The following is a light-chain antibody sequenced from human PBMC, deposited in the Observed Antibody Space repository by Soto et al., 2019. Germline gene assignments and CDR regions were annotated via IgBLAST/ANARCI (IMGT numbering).Light chain of an antibody. CDR3: QQSFSNYFT. J-gene: IGKJ4*01. CDR1: QNIRGF. V-gene: IGKV1-39*01. CDR2: GTS. Sequence: DIVMTQSPFALSASVGDRVTITCRASQNIRGFLHWYQQKPGKAPKLLIYGTSNLESGVPSRFGGSGSGTDFTLTISGLQLEDFATYYCQQSFSNYFTVGGGTKVDIK.